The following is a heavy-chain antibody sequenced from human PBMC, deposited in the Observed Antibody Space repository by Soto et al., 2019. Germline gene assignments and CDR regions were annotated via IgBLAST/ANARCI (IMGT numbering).Heavy chain of an antibody. V-gene: IGHV1-18*01. D-gene: IGHD3-16*01. CDR2: ISPYSGNT. CDR1: GYIFVNYG. Sequence: QVQLVQSGDEVRKPGSSVKVSCKASGYIFVNYGIAWVRQAPGQGLEWMGWISPYSGNTHYASKVQGRLTMTKNTSTSTANMELGSMTSDDTAVYYCATVDNYVTPTPQDGWGQGTTVTVSS. J-gene: IGHJ6*02. CDR3: ATVDNYVTPTPQDG.